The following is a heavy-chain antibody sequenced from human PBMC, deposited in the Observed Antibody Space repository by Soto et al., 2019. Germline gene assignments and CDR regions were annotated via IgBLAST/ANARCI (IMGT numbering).Heavy chain of an antibody. D-gene: IGHD2-15*01. CDR1: GGTFSSYA. CDR2: IIPIFGTA. V-gene: IGHV1-69*13. CDR3: ARAGSGGSHRTLWLDP. Sequence: SVKVSCKASGGTFSSYAISWVRQAPGQGLEWMGGIIPIFGTANYAQKFQGRVTITADESTRTAYMELSSLRSEDTAVYYCARAGSGGSHRTLWLDPCGQGTLVTVYS. J-gene: IGHJ5*02.